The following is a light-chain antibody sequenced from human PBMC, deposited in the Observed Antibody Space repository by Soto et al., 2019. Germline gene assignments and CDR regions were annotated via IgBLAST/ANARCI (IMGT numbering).Light chain of an antibody. CDR1: NSDVGAYNY. CDR3: CSSAGSYTWV. J-gene: IGLJ3*02. Sequence: QSALTQPRSVSGSPGQSVTTSCTGTNSDVGAYNYVSWYQQHPGKAPKLMLYDVSRRPSGVPDRFAGSKSGNTASLTISGLQAEYEADYYCCSSAGSYTWVFGGGTKLTVL. CDR2: DVS. V-gene: IGLV2-11*01.